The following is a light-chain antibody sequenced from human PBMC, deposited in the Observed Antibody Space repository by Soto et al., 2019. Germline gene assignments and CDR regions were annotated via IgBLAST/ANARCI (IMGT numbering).Light chain of an antibody. Sequence: EIVMTQSPATVSVSPGERATLSCRASQNVNSNLAWYQQKPGQPPRLLIYGAYTRATGVPARFSGSGSGTDFTLTISSLEPEDFAVYYCQQRSNGITFGQGTRLRL. J-gene: IGKJ5*01. V-gene: IGKV3-11*01. CDR1: QNVNSN. CDR2: GAY. CDR3: QQRSNGIT.